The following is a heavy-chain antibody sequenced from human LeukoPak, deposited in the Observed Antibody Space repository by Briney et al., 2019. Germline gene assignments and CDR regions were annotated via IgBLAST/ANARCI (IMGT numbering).Heavy chain of an antibody. Sequence: GGSLRLSCAASGFTFSDYYMSWIRQAPGKGPEWVSYISSSGSTIYYADSAKGRFTISRDNAKNSLYLQMNSLRAEDTAVYYCARARLRQDAFDIWGQGTMVTVSS. V-gene: IGHV3-11*01. CDR3: ARARLRQDAFDI. CDR2: ISSSGSTI. CDR1: GFTFSDYY. D-gene: IGHD4-17*01. J-gene: IGHJ3*02.